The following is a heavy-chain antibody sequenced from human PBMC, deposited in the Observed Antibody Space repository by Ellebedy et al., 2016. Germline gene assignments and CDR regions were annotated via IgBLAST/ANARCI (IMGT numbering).Heavy chain of an antibody. V-gene: IGHV3-30*04. CDR2: ISYDGSNK. Sequence: GGSLRLSCSASGFTFSSYAMHWVRQAPGKGLEWVAVISYDGSNKYYADSVKGRFTISRDNSKNTLYLQMNSLRAEDTAVYYCARAVMEYSSGYYCDYWGQGTLVTVSS. D-gene: IGHD3-22*01. CDR3: ARAVMEYSSGYYCDY. CDR1: GFTFSSYA. J-gene: IGHJ4*02.